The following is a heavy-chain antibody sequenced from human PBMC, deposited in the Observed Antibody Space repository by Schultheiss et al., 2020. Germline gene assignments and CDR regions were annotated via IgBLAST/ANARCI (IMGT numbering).Heavy chain of an antibody. CDR3: ARAHGYDYVGHSSGWYNDY. V-gene: IGHV1-18*01. D-gene: IGHD6-19*01. CDR1: GYTFTTYG. J-gene: IGHJ4*02. CDR2: ISGYNGDT. Sequence: WGSLRLSCKASGYTFTTYGISWVRQAPGQGLEWMGWISGYNGDTRYAQKLQGRVTMTTDTSTSTAYMEVRSLRSDDTAVYYCARAHGYDYVGHSSGWYNDYWGQGTLVTVSS.